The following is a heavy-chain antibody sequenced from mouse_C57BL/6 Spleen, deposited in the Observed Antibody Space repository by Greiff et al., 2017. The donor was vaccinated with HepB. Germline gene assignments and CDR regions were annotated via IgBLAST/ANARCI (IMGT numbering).Heavy chain of an antibody. J-gene: IGHJ3*01. CDR3: ARSDRGEWFAY. V-gene: IGHV1-61*01. Sequence: QVQLQQPGAELVRPGSSVKLSCKASGYTFTSYWMDWVKQRPGQGLEWIGNIYPSDSETHYNQKFKDKATLTVDKSSSTAYMQRISLTSEDSAVYYCARSDRGEWFAYWGQGTLVTVSA. CDR1: GYTFTSYW. CDR2: IYPSDSET.